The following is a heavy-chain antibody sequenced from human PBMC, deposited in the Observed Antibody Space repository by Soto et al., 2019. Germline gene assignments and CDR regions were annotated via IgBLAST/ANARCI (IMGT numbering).Heavy chain of an antibody. CDR2: IFSNDEK. CDR3: ARNLYDDRSVYYHDY. CDR1: GFALSNARIG. Sequence: QVTLKESGPVLVKPTETLTLTCTVSGFALSNARIGVSGIRQPPGKALEWLAHIFSNDEKSYSTSLKSRLTISKDTSKSQVVLTMTNMDPVDTPTYYCARNLYDDRSVYYHDYWGQGTLVTVSS. V-gene: IGHV2-26*01. D-gene: IGHD3-22*01. J-gene: IGHJ4*02.